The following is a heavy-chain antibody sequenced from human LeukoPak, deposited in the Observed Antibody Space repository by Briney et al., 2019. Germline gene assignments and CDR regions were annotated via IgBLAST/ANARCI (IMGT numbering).Heavy chain of an antibody. D-gene: IGHD6-6*01. V-gene: IGHV4-61*02. J-gene: IGHJ6*03. CDR2: IYTSGST. Sequence: TASETLSLTCTVSGGSISSGSYYWSWIRQPAGKGLEWIGRIYTSGSTNYNPSLKSRVTISVDTSKNQFSLKLSSVTAADTAVYYCARGPKQLVRGSYYYYMDVWGKGTTVTVSS. CDR1: GGSISSGSYY. CDR3: ARGPKQLVRGSYYYYMDV.